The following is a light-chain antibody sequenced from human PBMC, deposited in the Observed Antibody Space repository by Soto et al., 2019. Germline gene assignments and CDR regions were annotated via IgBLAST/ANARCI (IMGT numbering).Light chain of an antibody. CDR3: SAWDDNLSAVV. CDR1: NSNIGKNT. Sequence: QSVLTQPPSASGTPGQGVIISCSGGNSNIGKNTVNWYQQQLPGTAPKLLIYKTNQRPSEVPDRISASKSGTSASLAISGLQSEDEADYYCSAWDDNLSAVVFGGGTKLTVL. CDR2: KTN. V-gene: IGLV1-44*01. J-gene: IGLJ3*02.